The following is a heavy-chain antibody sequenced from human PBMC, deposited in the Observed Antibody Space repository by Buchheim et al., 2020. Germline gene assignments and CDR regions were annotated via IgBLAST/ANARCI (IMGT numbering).Heavy chain of an antibody. CDR3: ARCCDYYDSGGYPQHYYYYYGMDV. V-gene: IGHV3-33*01. J-gene: IGHJ6*02. D-gene: IGHD3-22*01. Sequence: QVQLVESGGGVVQPGRSLRLSCAASGFTFISYGMHWVRQAPGKGLEWVAVIWYDGSNKYYADSVKGRFTISRDNSTNTLHLQMNSRRAEDTAVYYCARCCDYYDSGGYPQHYYYYYGMDVWGQGTT. CDR1: GFTFISYG. CDR2: IWYDGSNK.